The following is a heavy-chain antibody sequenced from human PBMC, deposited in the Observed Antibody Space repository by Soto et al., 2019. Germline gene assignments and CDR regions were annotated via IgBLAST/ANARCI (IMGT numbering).Heavy chain of an antibody. J-gene: IGHJ4*02. D-gene: IGHD2-15*01. CDR2: ISGSGGST. CDR3: AKDPSPHCSGGSCYSVY. V-gene: IGHV3-23*01. CDR1: GFTISNNY. Sequence: GSLRLSCAASGFTISNNYMNWVRQAPGKGLEWVSAISGSGGSTYYADSVKGRFTISRDNSKNTLYLQMNSLRAEDTAVYYCAKDPSPHCSGGSCYSVYWGQGTLGTVS.